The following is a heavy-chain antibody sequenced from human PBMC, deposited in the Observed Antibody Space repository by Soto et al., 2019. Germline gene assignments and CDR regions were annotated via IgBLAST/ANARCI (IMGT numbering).Heavy chain of an antibody. Sequence: GESLKISCKGSGYSFTSYWIGWVRQMPGKGLEWMGIIYPGDSDTRYSPSFQGQVTISADKSISTAYLQWSSLKASDTAMYYVARQRGYCTNGVCYTGYYFDYWGQGTLVTVSS. CDR3: ARQRGYCTNGVCYTGYYFDY. CDR2: IYPGDSDT. V-gene: IGHV5-51*01. J-gene: IGHJ4*02. CDR1: GYSFTSYW. D-gene: IGHD2-8*01.